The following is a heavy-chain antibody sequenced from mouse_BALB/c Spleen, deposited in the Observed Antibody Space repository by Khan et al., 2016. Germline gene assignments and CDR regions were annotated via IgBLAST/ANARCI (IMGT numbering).Heavy chain of an antibody. CDR3: ARHFPDGFYVAWFAY. D-gene: IGHD2-3*01. J-gene: IGHJ3*01. Sequence: EVELVESGGDLVKPGGSLKLSCAASGFTFSSYGMSWVRQTPDKRLEWVATISSGGNYTYYPDSVQGRFTISRDNAKNTLYLQINSLKSEDTAIYYCARHFPDGFYVAWFAYWGQGTLVAVSA. CDR2: ISSGGNYT. V-gene: IGHV5-6*01. CDR1: GFTFSSYG.